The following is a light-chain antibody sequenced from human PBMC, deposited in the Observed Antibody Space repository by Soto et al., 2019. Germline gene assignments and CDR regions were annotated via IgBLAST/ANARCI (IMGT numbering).Light chain of an antibody. CDR3: CSYAGSSSYA. J-gene: IGLJ1*01. V-gene: IGLV2-23*02. Sequence: QSALTQPASVSGSPGQSITISCTGTSSDVGSYDLVSWYQQHTGKAPKLMIYEVTKRPSGVSNRFSGSKSGNTASLTISGLQAEDEADYYCCSYAGSSSYAFGTGTKVTVL. CDR2: EVT. CDR1: SSDVGSYDL.